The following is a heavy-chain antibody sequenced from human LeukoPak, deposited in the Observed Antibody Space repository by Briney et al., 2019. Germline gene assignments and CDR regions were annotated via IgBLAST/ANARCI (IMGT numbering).Heavy chain of an antibody. CDR3: ARGGSELVVTSYLFVGVY. D-gene: IGHD2-21*02. CDR2: INPNSGGT. V-gene: IGHV1-2*02. Sequence: ASVKVSCKASGYTFTGYYMHWVRQAPGQGLEWMGWINPNSGGTNYAQKFQGRVTMTRDTSISTAYMELSRLRSDDTAVYYCARGGSELVVTSYLFVGVYWGQGTLVTVSS. CDR1: GYTFTGYY. J-gene: IGHJ4*02.